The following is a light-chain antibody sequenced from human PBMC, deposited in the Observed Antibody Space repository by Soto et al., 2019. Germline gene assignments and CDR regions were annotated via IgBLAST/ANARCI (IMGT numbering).Light chain of an antibody. CDR3: QQYYNSVLT. CDR1: QIISNS. V-gene: IGKV1-39*01. CDR2: AAS. J-gene: IGKJ4*01. Sequence: DMQGTQSPSSLSSSRGDRVTITCLSSQIISNSLNWVQHKPGNAPKVLISAASTLQSGVPPRFSGSESGTDFTLTISSLQPEDSASYYCQQYYNSVLTFGGGTKVDIK.